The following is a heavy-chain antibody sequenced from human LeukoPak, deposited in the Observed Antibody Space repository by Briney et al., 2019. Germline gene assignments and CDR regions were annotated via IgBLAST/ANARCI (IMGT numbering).Heavy chain of an antibody. Sequence: GGSLRLSCAASGFTFSSYSMNWVRQAPGKGLEWVSYISSSSSTIYYADSVKGRFTISRDNAKNSLYLQMNSLKTEDTAVYYCTTAQPYYDILTGYYGAAEYFQHWGQGTLVTVSS. CDR2: ISSSSSTI. J-gene: IGHJ1*01. V-gene: IGHV3-48*04. CDR1: GFTFSSYS. CDR3: TTAQPYYDILTGYYGAAEYFQH. D-gene: IGHD3-9*01.